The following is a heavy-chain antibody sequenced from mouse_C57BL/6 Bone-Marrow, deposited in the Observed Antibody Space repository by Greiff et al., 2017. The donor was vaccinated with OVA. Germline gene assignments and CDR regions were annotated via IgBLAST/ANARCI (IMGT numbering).Heavy chain of an antibody. CDR1: GYTFTSYW. CDR3: ARYAGGYYGSSLYYFDY. D-gene: IGHD1-1*01. V-gene: IGHV1-69*01. J-gene: IGHJ2*01. Sequence: QVQLQQPGAELVMPGASVKLSCKASGYTFTSYWMHWVKQRPGQGLEWIGEIDPSDSYTNYNQKFTGKSTLTVDKSSSTAYMQLSSLTSEDSAVYYCARYAGGYYGSSLYYFDYWGQGTTLTVSS. CDR2: IDPSDSYT.